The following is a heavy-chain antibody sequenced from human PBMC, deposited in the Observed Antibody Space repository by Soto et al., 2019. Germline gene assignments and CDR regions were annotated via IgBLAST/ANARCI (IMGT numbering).Heavy chain of an antibody. CDR1: GGSISSYY. Sequence: SETLSLTCTVSGGSISSYYWNWIRQPPGKGLEWIGYIYYSGSTYYNPSLKSRVTISVDTSKDQFSLKLSSVTAADTAVYYCAGAWFGELMWWFDPWGQGTLVTVSS. CDR2: IYYSGST. J-gene: IGHJ5*02. CDR3: AGAWFGELMWWFDP. D-gene: IGHD3-10*01. V-gene: IGHV4-59*01.